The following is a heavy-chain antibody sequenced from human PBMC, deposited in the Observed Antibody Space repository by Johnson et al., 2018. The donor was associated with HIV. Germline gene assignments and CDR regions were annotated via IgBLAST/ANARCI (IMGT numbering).Heavy chain of an antibody. J-gene: IGHJ3*02. Sequence: QVQLVESGGGLVKPGGSLRLSCAASGFTFSSHDMHWVRQAPGKGLEWLAFISYDGSNKYYADSVKGRFTISRDNSKNTLYLQMNSLRAEDTAVYYCARELEFGDLRKNDAFDIWGQGTMVTVSS. CDR2: ISYDGSNK. CDR1: GFTFSSHD. D-gene: IGHD4-17*01. V-gene: IGHV3-30*03. CDR3: ARELEFGDLRKNDAFDI.